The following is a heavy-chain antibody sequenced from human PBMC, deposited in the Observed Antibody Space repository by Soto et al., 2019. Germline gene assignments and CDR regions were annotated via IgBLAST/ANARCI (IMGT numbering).Heavy chain of an antibody. D-gene: IGHD3-10*01. V-gene: IGHV3-30-3*01. Sequence: GGSLRLSCAASGFTFSSYAMHWVRQAPGKGLEWVAVISYDGSNKYYADSVKGRFTISRDNSKNTLYLQMNSLRAEDTAVYYCARDYLMVRGVITPYYYYYYGMDVWGQGTTVTVSS. CDR2: ISYDGSNK. CDR3: ARDYLMVRGVITPYYYYYYGMDV. J-gene: IGHJ6*02. CDR1: GFTFSSYA.